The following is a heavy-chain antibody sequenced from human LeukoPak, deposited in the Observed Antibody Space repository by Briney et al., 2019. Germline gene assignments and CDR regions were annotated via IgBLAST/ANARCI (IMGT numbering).Heavy chain of an antibody. J-gene: IGHJ6*02. D-gene: IGHD6-19*01. V-gene: IGHV1-18*01. CDR2: ISAQHDNT. CDR3: ARVEIAVAVTGSGGNYSYYYGLDV. Sequence: ASVKVSCKASGYTFSSFSWVRQAPGQGLEWMGGISAQHDNTIYAQKLQGRLTITTDTSTSTAYMELRSLRSDDTAVYYCARVEIAVAVTGSGGNYSYYYGLDVWGQGTTVTVSS. CDR1: GYTFSS.